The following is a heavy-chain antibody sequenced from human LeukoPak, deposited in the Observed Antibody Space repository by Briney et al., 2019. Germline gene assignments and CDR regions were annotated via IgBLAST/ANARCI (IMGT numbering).Heavy chain of an antibody. D-gene: IGHD2-21*01. Sequence: SETLSLICTVSGGSISSYYWSWIRQPAGKGLEWIGRIYTSGSTNYNPSLKSRVTMSVDTSKNQFSLKLSSVTAADTAVYYCARDTYCGGDCYPLYYYYYYMDVWGKGTTVTVSS. J-gene: IGHJ6*03. CDR1: GGSISSYY. CDR2: IYTSGST. V-gene: IGHV4-4*07. CDR3: ARDTYCGGDCYPLYYYYYYMDV.